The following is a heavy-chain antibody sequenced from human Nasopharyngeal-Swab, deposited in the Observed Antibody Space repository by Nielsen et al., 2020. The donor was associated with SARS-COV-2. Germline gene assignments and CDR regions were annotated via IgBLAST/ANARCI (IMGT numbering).Heavy chain of an antibody. CDR1: GYTFTSNA. V-gene: IGHV1-2*02. D-gene: IGHD6-6*01. CDR3: AREQIAARATNYGMDV. Sequence: ASVKVSCKAPGYTFTSNAMNWVRQAPGQRLEWMGWINTNSGGTNYAQKFQCRVTMTRDTSISTAYMELSRLRSDDTAVYYCAREQIAARATNYGMDVWGQGTTITVSS. J-gene: IGHJ6*02. CDR2: INTNSGGT.